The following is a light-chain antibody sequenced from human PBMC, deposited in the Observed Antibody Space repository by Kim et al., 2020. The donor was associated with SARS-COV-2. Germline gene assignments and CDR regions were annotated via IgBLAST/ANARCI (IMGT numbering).Light chain of an antibody. J-gene: IGKJ2*03. CDR3: QQYYSTPPS. V-gene: IGKV4-1*01. Sequence: SATLNCKASQTVLNNANNKNYLAWYQQKPGQAPKLLIYCASIRESGVSDRFSGSGSETDFTLTLSSLQAEDVAVYYCQQYYSTPPSFGQGTKLEI. CDR1: QTVLNNANNKNY. CDR2: CAS.